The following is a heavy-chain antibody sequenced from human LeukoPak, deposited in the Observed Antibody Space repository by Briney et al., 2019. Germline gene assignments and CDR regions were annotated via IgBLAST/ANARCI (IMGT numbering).Heavy chain of an antibody. CDR3: ARYCSSTSCYSDY. CDR1: GYTFTGYY. D-gene: IGHD2-2*01. V-gene: IGHV1-2*06. CDR2: INPSSGST. Sequence: GASVKVSCKASGYTFTGYYMHWVRQAPGQGLEYMGRINPSSGSTVYAQKFQGRVTMTRDTSITTAYMELTRLTSADTAVYYCARYCSSTSCYSDYWGQGTLVTVSS. J-gene: IGHJ4*02.